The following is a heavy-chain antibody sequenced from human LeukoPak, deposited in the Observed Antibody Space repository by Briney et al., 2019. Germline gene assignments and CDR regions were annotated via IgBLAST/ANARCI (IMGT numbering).Heavy chain of an antibody. D-gene: IGHD3-22*01. CDR2: INWNSGGM. Sequence: GGSLRLSCAASGFTFGDYAMHWVRQGPGKGLEWVSGINWNSGGMGYADSVKGRFTISRDNAKNSLYLQMNSLIAEDTALYYCAKGGVLYYYDTSGPTGDSWGQGTLVTVSS. V-gene: IGHV3-9*01. CDR1: GFTFGDYA. CDR3: AKGGVLYYYDTSGPTGDS. J-gene: IGHJ4*02.